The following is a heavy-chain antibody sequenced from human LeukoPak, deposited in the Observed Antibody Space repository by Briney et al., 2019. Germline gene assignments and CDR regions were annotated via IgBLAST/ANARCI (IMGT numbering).Heavy chain of an antibody. CDR3: ARPYCGGDCSIGS. CDR1: GGSFSGYY. J-gene: IGHJ5*02. V-gene: IGHV4-34*01. D-gene: IGHD2-21*02. CDR2: INHSGST. Sequence: SETLSLTCAVYGGSFSGYYWSWIRQPPGKGLEWIGEINHSGSTNYSPSLKSRVTISVDTSKNQFSLKLSSVTAADTAVYYCARPYCGGDCSIGSWGQGTLVTVSS.